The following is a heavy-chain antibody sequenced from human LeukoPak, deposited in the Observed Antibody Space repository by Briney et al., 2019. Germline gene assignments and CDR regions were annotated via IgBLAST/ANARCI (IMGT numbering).Heavy chain of an antibody. Sequence: PSETLSLTRTVSGGSISSSSYYWSWIRQPPGKGLEWIGEINHSGSTNYNPSLKSRVTISVDTSKNQFSLRLSSVTAADTAVYYCARREGSGPKLHAFDIWGQGTLVTVSS. V-gene: IGHV4-39*07. CDR1: GGSISSSSYY. CDR2: INHSGST. J-gene: IGHJ4*02. CDR3: ARREGSGPKLHAFDI. D-gene: IGHD6-19*01.